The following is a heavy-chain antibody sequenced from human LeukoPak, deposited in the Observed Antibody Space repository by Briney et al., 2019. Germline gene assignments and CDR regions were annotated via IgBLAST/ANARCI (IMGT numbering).Heavy chain of an antibody. D-gene: IGHD4-17*01. Sequence: PSETLSLTCAVSGGSISSSNWWSWVRQPPGKGLEWIGEIYHSGSTNYNPSLKSRVTISVDKSKNQFSLKLSSVTAADTAVYYCARDLRGNYGDYLDYWGQGTLVTVSS. CDR3: ARDLRGNYGDYLDY. J-gene: IGHJ4*02. CDR2: IYHSGST. CDR1: GGSISSSNW. V-gene: IGHV4-4*02.